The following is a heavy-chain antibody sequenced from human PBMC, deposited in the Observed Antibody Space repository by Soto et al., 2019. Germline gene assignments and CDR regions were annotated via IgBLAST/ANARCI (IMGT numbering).Heavy chain of an antibody. J-gene: IGHJ5*02. CDR2: ISGSGGST. D-gene: IGHD6-13*01. V-gene: IGHV3-23*01. CDR3: AKYGGAAAGENWFDP. Sequence: GGSLRLSCAASGFTFSSYAMSWVRQAPGKGLEWVSAISGSGGSTYYADSVKGRFTISRDNSKNTLYLQMNSLRAEDTAVYYYAKYGGAAAGENWFDPWGQGTLVTVSS. CDR1: GFTFSSYA.